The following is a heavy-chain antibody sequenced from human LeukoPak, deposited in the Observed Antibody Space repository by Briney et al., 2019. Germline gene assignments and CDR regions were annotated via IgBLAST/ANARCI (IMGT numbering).Heavy chain of an antibody. CDR3: ARESGYDTSGYYLDC. CDR2: IYSGGTT. CDR1: GFIVSSNY. D-gene: IGHD3-22*01. J-gene: IGHJ4*02. Sequence: GGSLRLSCAASGFIVSSNYMSWVRQAPGKGLEWVSVIYSGGTTYYADSVKGRFTISRDNSKNTLYLQMNSLRAEDTAVYYCARESGYDTSGYYLDCWGQGTLLTVSS. V-gene: IGHV3-53*01.